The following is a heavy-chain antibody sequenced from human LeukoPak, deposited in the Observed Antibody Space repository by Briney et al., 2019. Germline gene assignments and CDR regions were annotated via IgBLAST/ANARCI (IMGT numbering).Heavy chain of an antibody. CDR2: INHSGST. D-gene: IGHD3-16*02. CDR3: ARSNYVWGSYRPRQSDAFDI. Sequence: PSETLSLTCAVYGGSFSGYYWSWIRQPPGKGLEWIGEINHSGSTNYNPSLKSRVTMSVDTSKNQFSLKLSSVTAADTAVYYCARSNYVWGSYRPRQSDAFDIWGQGTMATVSS. J-gene: IGHJ3*02. V-gene: IGHV4-34*01. CDR1: GGSFSGYY.